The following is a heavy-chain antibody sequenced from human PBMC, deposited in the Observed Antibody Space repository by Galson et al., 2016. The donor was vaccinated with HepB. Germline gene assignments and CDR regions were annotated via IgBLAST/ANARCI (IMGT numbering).Heavy chain of an antibody. CDR3: ARNVISSTSLRGAFDI. V-gene: IGHV2-70*20. CDR2: LSWQNDK. D-gene: IGHD3-16*01. Sequence: PALVKPTQTLTLTCTLSGFSLSADGMCLNWVRQPPGKALEWLALLSWQNDKFYSTSLKPRLSISKDSSNNQVVLTLTNVDPLDTATYCCARNVISSTSLRGAFDIWGPGTTVTVSS. J-gene: IGHJ3*02. CDR1: GFSLSADGMC.